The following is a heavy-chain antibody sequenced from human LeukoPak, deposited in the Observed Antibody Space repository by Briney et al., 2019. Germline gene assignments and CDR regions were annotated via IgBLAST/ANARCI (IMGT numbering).Heavy chain of an antibody. D-gene: IGHD2-2*01. J-gene: IGHJ4*02. Sequence: GGSLRLSCAASGFTFSSYSMNWVRQAPGKGLEWVSSISSSSSYIYYADSVKGRFTISRDNAKNSLYLQMNSLRAEDTAVYYCARGGSSTSSSPLDYWGQGTLVTVSS. CDR2: ISSSSSYI. CDR1: GFTFSSYS. CDR3: ARGGSSTSSSPLDY. V-gene: IGHV3-21*01.